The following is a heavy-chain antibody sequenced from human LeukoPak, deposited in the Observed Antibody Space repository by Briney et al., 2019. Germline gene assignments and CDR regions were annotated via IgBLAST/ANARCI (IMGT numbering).Heavy chain of an antibody. CDR3: ARLKFYDSTGYSPGYYMDV. J-gene: IGHJ6*03. V-gene: IGHV4-4*07. CDR1: GGSIISNY. Sequence: PSETLSLTCTVSGGSIISNYWSWIRQSAGTGLEWMGRIYGSGITDYNPSLKSRVTMSLDTSRKQFSLRLTSVTAADTAVYYCARLKFYDSTGYSPGYYMDVWGKGTTVSV. D-gene: IGHD3-22*01. CDR2: IYGSGIT.